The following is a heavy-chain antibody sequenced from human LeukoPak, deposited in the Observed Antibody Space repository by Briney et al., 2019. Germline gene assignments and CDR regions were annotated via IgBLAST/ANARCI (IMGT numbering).Heavy chain of an antibody. CDR2: IYPGDSDT. J-gene: IGHJ3*02. Sequence: GESLKISCKASGNSFTSNWIGWVRQMPGKGLEWMGIIYPGDSDTRHSPSFQGQVTISVDTSITTAYLQWSSLKASDTAMYYCTRPPFIWGQGTMVTVSS. CDR3: TRPPFI. V-gene: IGHV5-51*01. CDR1: GNSFTSNW.